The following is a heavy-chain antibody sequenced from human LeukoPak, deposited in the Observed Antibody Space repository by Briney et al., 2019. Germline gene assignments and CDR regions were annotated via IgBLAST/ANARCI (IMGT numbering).Heavy chain of an antibody. CDR2: IYYSGST. Sequence: SETLSLTCTVSGGSISSYYWSWIRQPPGKGLEWIGYIYYSGSTNYNPSLKSRVTISVDTSKNQFSPKLSSVTAADTAVYYCARVAATTAVDYWGQGTLVTVSS. J-gene: IGHJ4*02. CDR3: ARVAATTAVDY. V-gene: IGHV4-59*01. D-gene: IGHD6-25*01. CDR1: GGSISSYY.